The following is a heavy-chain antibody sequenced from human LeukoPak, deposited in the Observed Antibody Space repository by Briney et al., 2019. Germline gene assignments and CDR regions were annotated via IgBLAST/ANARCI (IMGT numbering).Heavy chain of an antibody. CDR2: IRSDGTI. V-gene: IGHV3-48*02. J-gene: IGHJ3*02. D-gene: IGHD3-9*01. CDR1: GFTSFNFP. CDR3: ARDNIWAFDI. Sequence: GGSLRLSCAASGFTSFNFPMNWVRKAPGKGLEWVSHIRSDGTITYADSVKGRFTISRDDAKTSVYLQLNSLRDEDTAIYYCARDNIWAFDIWGQGTMVTVSS.